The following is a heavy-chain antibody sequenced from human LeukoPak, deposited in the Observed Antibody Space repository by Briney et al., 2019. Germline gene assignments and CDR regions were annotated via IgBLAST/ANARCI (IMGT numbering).Heavy chain of an antibody. V-gene: IGHV1-69*05. D-gene: IGHD4-17*01. CDR1: GGTFISYA. Sequence: GASVKVSCKASGGTFISYAISWVRQARGQGLEWMGGIIPIFGTANYAQKFQGRVTITTDESTSTAYMELSSLRSEDTAVYYCASSVTVTTSDYYYYMDVWGKGTTVTLSS. J-gene: IGHJ6*03. CDR3: ASSVTVTTSDYYYYMDV. CDR2: IIPIFGTA.